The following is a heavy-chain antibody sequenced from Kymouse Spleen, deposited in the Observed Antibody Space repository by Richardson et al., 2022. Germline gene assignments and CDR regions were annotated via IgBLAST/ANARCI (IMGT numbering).Heavy chain of an antibody. V-gene: IGHV4-34*01. Sequence: QVQLQQWGAGLLKPSETLSLTCAVYGGSFSGYYWSWIRQPPGKGLEWIGEINHSGSTNYNPSLKSRVTISVDTSKNQFSLKLSSVTAADTAVYYCARGRGVRGGGLDYWGQGTLVTVSS. CDR2: INHSGST. CDR1: GGSFSGYY. CDR3: ARGRGVRGGGLDY. D-gene: IGHD3-10*01. J-gene: IGHJ4*02.